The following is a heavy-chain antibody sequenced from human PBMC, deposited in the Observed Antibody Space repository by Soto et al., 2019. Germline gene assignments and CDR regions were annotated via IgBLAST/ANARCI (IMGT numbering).Heavy chain of an antibody. V-gene: IGHV3-30*18. Sequence: QVQLVESGGGVVQPGRSLRLSCAASGFTFSSYGMHWVRQAPGKGLEWVAVISYDGSNKYYADSVKGRFTISRDNSKNTLYLQMNSLRDDDTAVYSCAKDWDFSSGYYDYWGQGTLVTVSS. CDR2: ISYDGSNK. CDR1: GFTFSSYG. D-gene: IGHD3-3*01. J-gene: IGHJ4*02. CDR3: AKDWDFSSGYYDY.